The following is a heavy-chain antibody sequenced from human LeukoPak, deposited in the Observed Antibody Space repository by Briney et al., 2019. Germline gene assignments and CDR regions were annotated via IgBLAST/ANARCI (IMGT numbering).Heavy chain of an antibody. D-gene: IGHD6-19*01. CDR3: ARGFLYSSGWYEGGYY. CDR1: GYTFTGYY. J-gene: IGHJ4*02. V-gene: IGHV1-2*02. Sequence: ASVKVSSKASGYTFTGYYMHWVRQAPGQGLEWMGWINPNSGGTNYAQKFQGRVTMTRDTSISTAYMELSRLRSDDTAVYYCARGFLYSSGWYEGGYYWGQGTLVTVSS. CDR2: INPNSGGT.